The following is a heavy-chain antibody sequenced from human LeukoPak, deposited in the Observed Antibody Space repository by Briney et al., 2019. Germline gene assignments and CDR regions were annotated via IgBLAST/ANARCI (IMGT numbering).Heavy chain of an antibody. J-gene: IGHJ4*02. CDR1: GYTFTSYD. CDR3: ATRPYGSGWSDY. V-gene: IGHV1-8*01. D-gene: IGHD6-19*01. Sequence: PGAPVKVSCKASGYTFTSYDINWVRQATGQGLEWMGWMNPNSGNTGYAQKFQGRVTMTRNTSISTAYMELSSLRSEDTAVYYCATRPYGSGWSDYWGQGTLVTVSS. CDR2: MNPNSGNT.